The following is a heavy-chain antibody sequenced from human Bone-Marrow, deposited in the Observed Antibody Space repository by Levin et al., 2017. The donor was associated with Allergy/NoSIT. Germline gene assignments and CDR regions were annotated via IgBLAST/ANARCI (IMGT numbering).Heavy chain of an antibody. Sequence: GESLKISCAASGFTLRTYGMSWVRQAPGKGLEWVSTITTDANTYYADSVRGRFTISRDDAKNTLYLQMNSLRAEDTAVYYCARQHAFDYCGQGMLVTVSS. V-gene: IGHV3-23*01. CDR2: ITTDANT. CDR3: ARQHAFDY. CDR1: GFTLRTYG. J-gene: IGHJ4*02. D-gene: IGHD6-13*01.